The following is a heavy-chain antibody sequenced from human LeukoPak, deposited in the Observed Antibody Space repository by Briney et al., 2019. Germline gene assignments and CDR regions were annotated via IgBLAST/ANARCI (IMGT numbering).Heavy chain of an antibody. V-gene: IGHV3-7*05. CDR2: IKQDGSES. D-gene: IGHD4-11*01. CDR1: GFTFSSYG. CDR3: AKDSYSKGDY. J-gene: IGHJ4*02. Sequence: GSLRLSCAASGFTFSSYGMHWVRQATGKGLEWVANIKQDGSESYYVGSVKGRFTISRDNAKNSLYLQMNSLRAEDTAVYYCAKDSYSKGDYWGQGTLVTVSS.